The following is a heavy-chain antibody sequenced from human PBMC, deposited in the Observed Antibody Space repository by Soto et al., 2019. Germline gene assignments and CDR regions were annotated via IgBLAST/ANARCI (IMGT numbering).Heavy chain of an antibody. CDR3: ARKGHGGNSRPGKDAFEI. J-gene: IGHJ3*02. CDR2: IYYSGST. D-gene: IGHD2-21*02. Sequence: SETLSLTCTVSGGSISSGGYYWSWIRQHPGKGLEWIGYIYYSGSTYYNPSLKSRVTISVDTSKNQFSLKLSSVTAADTAVYYCARKGHGGNSRPGKDAFEIWGQGTMVTVSS. CDR1: GGSISSGGYY. V-gene: IGHV4-31*03.